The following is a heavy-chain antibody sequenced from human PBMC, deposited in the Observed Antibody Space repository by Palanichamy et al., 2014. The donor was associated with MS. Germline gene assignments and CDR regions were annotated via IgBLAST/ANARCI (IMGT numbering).Heavy chain of an antibody. Sequence: EVQLVESGGGLIQPGGSLRLSCVVSGLTVGNNYMSWVRQPPGKGLEWVSIIYSGGSTYYADSVKGRFTISRDNSKNTVYLQMSSLRAEDTAVYCCARDTSDPWGQGTLATVSS. CDR3: ARDTSDP. CDR1: GLTVGNNY. V-gene: IGHV3-53*01. CDR2: IYSGGST. J-gene: IGHJ5*02.